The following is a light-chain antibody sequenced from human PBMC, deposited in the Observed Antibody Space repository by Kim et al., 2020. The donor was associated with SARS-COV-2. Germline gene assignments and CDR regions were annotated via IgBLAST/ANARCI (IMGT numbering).Light chain of an antibody. Sequence: VALGQTARITCGGNNIGSKNVPGYQQKPGQAPVLVIYRDSNRPSGIPERFSGSNSGNTATLTISRAQAGDEADYYCQVWDSSIWVFGGGTQLTVL. CDR1: NIGSKN. V-gene: IGLV3-9*01. J-gene: IGLJ3*02. CDR2: RDS. CDR3: QVWDSSIWV.